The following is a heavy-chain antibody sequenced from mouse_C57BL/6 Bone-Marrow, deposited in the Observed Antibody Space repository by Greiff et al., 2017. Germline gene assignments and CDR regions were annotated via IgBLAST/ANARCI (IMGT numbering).Heavy chain of an antibody. CDR1: GYTFTSYW. CDR3: ARERGYAMDY. J-gene: IGHJ4*01. Sequence: QVQLQQPGAELVMPGASVKLSCKASGYTFTSYWMHWVKQRPGQGLEWIGEIDPSDSYTNYNQKFKGKSTLTVDTSSSTAYMLLSSLTSEDSSVYYCARERGYAMDYWGQGTSVTVSS. CDR2: IDPSDSYT. V-gene: IGHV1-69*01.